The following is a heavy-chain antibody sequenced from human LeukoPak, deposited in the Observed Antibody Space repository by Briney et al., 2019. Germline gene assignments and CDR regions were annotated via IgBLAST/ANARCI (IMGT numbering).Heavy chain of an antibody. CDR1: GGSISSYY. D-gene: IGHD4-17*01. CDR3: ARGVGSFGDDPRDALDI. V-gene: IGHV4-4*07. J-gene: IGHJ3*02. CDR2: IHSTGST. Sequence: PSETLSLTCTVSGGSISSYYWSWIRQPAGGGLEGIGRIHSTGSTNSNPSLKSRVTMSVDTSKKQLSLKLTSVAAADTAVYFCARGVGSFGDDPRDALDIWGQGTMVTVSS.